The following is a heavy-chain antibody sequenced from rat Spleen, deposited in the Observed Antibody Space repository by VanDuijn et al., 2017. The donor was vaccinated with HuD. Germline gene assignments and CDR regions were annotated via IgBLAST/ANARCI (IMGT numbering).Heavy chain of an antibody. J-gene: IGHJ2*01. CDR3: ARSTYNNYFDS. Sequence: EVQLVESGGGLVQPGGSLKISCAASGFTFSDYNMAWVRQAPKKGLEWVATISYDGSSTYYRDSVKGRFTISRDNAKSTLYLQMDSLRSEDTATYYCARSTYNNYFDSWGQGVMVTVSS. CDR2: ISYDGSST. D-gene: IGHD1-10*01. CDR1: GFTFSDYN. V-gene: IGHV5-7*01.